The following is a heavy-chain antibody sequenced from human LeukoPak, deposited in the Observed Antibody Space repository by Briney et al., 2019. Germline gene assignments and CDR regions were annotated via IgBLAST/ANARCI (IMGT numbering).Heavy chain of an antibody. V-gene: IGHV3-74*01. CDR2: INSDGSST. J-gene: IGHJ6*02. D-gene: IGHD3-3*01. Sequence: GGSLRLSCAASGFTFSSYWMHWVRQAPGKGLVWVSRINSDGSSTSYADSVKGRFTISRDNAKNTLYLQMNSLRAEDTAVYYCASSFPPPYYDFWSGYYTDLGHYYGMDVWGQGTTVTVSS. CDR1: GFTFSSYW. CDR3: ASSFPPPYYDFWSGYYTDLGHYYGMDV.